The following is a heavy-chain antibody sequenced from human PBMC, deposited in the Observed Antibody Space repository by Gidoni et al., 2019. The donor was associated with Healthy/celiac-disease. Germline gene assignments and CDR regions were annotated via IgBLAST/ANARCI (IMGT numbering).Heavy chain of an antibody. CDR2: IYYSGST. D-gene: IGHD6-13*01. V-gene: IGHV4-59*01. CDR1: GGSISSYY. J-gene: IGHJ4*02. Sequence: QVQLQESGPGLVKPSATLSLTCTVSGGSISSYYWSWIRQPPGKGLEWIGYIYYSGSTNYNPSLKSRVTISVDTSKNQFSLKLSSVTAADTAVYYCARDGSYSSFDYWGQGTLVTVSS. CDR3: ARDGSYSSFDY.